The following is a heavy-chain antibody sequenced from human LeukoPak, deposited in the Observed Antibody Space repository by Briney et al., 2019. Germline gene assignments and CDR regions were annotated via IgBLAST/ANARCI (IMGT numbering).Heavy chain of an antibody. V-gene: IGHV4-4*07. D-gene: IGHD6-6*01. CDR1: GGSISIYY. Sequence: PETLSLACTVSGGSISIYYSSWVRHPAGEGLEWIGRIYTSGSTNYNPSLKSRATMSVDTSKNQFSLKLSSVTAADTAVYYCARDEGSSSRGRRYNWFDPWGQGTLVTVSS. J-gene: IGHJ5*02. CDR2: IYTSGST. CDR3: ARDEGSSSRGRRYNWFDP.